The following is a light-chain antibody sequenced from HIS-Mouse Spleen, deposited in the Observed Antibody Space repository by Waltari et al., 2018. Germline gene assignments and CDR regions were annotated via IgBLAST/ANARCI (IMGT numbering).Light chain of an antibody. CDR1: SSDVGGYNY. Sequence: QSALTQPASVSGSPGQSITISCTGTSSDVGGYNYVSWSQQHPGKAPKPMIYDVSNRPSGFATRFSGSKSGNTASLTISGLQAEDEADYYCSSYTSSSTLVFGTGTKVTVL. CDR3: SSYTSSSTLV. J-gene: IGLJ1*01. CDR2: DVS. V-gene: IGLV2-14*03.